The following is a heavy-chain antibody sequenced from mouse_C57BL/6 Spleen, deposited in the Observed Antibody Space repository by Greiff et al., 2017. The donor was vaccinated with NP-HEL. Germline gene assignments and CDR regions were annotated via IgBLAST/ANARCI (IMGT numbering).Heavy chain of an antibody. CDR2: IYPGSGNT. J-gene: IGHJ2*01. D-gene: IGHD1-1*01. CDR1: GYSFTSYY. CDR3: ARDTVVSPGDY. Sequence: QVQLKQSGPELVKPGASVKISCKASGYSFTSYYIHWVKQRPGQGLEWIGWIYPGSGNTKYNEKFKGKATLTADTSSSTAYMQLSSLTSEDSAVYYCARDTVVSPGDYWGQGTTLTVSS. V-gene: IGHV1-66*01.